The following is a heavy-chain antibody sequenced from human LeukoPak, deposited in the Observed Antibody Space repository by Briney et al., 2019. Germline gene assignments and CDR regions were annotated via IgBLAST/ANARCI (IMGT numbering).Heavy chain of an antibody. D-gene: IGHD1-7*01. CDR2: IKKDGSQT. CDR1: GFTFSTYS. Sequence: GGSLRLSCAASGFTFSTYSVSWVRQAPGKGLEWVANIKKDGSQTYLVDSVKGRFIIFRDNARNSLYLQMNSLRGEDTAVYYCAWITWNYGWYFDLWGRGTLLIVSS. V-gene: IGHV3-7*01. J-gene: IGHJ2*01. CDR3: AWITWNYGWYFDL.